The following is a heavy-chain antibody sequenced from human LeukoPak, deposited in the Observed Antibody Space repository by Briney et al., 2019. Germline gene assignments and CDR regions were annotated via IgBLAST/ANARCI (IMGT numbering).Heavy chain of an antibody. CDR3: ARVGVSDQLLHYYYYMDV. Sequence: GGSLRLSCAASGFTFSSYSMNWVRQAPGKGLEWVSSISSSSSYIYYADSVKGRFTISRDNAKNSLYLQMNSLRAEDTAVYYCARVGVSDQLLHYYYYMDVWGKGTTVTVSS. D-gene: IGHD2-2*01. V-gene: IGHV3-21*01. CDR2: ISSSSSYI. CDR1: GFTFSSYS. J-gene: IGHJ6*03.